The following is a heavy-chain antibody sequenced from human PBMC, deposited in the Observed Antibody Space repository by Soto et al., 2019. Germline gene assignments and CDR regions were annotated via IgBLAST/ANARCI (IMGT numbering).Heavy chain of an antibody. D-gene: IGHD6-19*01. J-gene: IGHJ6*02. Sequence: GESLRLSCAASGFTFSSYAMNWVRQAPGKGLEWVSAISGSGGSTYYADSVKGRFTITRDNSRNTLYLQMNSLRAEDTAVYYCARDRAVAVGNYGMDVWGQRTTVTVSS. CDR3: ARDRAVAVGNYGMDV. CDR1: GFTFSSYA. CDR2: ISGSGGST. V-gene: IGHV3-23*01.